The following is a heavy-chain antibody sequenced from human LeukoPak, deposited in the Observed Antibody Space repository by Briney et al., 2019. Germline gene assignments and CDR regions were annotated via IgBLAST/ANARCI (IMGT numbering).Heavy chain of an antibody. V-gene: IGHV1-8*01. CDR3: ARGAARQVGDFDY. CDR1: GYTFTSYD. D-gene: IGHD6-6*01. Sequence: GASVKVSCKASGYTFTSYDINWVRQATGQGLEWMGWMNPNSGNTGYAQKFQGRVTMTRNTSIGTAYMELSSLRSEDTAVYYCARGAARQVGDFDYWGQGTLVTVSS. CDR2: MNPNSGNT. J-gene: IGHJ4*02.